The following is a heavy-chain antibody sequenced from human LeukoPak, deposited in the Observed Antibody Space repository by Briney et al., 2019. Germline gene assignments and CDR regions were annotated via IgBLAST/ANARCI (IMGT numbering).Heavy chain of an antibody. J-gene: IGHJ5*02. V-gene: IGHV4-34*01. CDR2: INHSGST. CDR1: GGSFSGYY. Sequence: SETLSLTCAVYGGSFSGYYWSWIRQPPGMGLEWIGEINHSGSTNYNPSLKSRVTISVDTSKTQFSLKLNSVTAADTGVYYCARGRPWFDPWGQGTLVTVSS. CDR3: ARGRPWFDP.